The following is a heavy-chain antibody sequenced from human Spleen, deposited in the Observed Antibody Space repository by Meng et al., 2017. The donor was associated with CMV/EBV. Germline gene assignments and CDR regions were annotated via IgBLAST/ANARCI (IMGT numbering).Heavy chain of an antibody. J-gene: IGHJ5*02. CDR2: MNPNSGNT. V-gene: IGHV1-8*01. CDR1: GYTFTSND. D-gene: IGHD2-21*01. Sequence: ASVKVSCKASGYTFTSNDIGWVRQATGQGLEWLGWMNPNSGNTGYAQKFQGRVTMTRNTSINTAYMELSSLRSEDTAVYYCARDLAPAVIARWFDPWGQGTLVTVSS. CDR3: ARDLAPAVIARWFDP.